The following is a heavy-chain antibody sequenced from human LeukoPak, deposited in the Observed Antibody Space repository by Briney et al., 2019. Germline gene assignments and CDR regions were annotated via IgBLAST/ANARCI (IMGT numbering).Heavy chain of an antibody. CDR2: ISSNGGST. Sequence: GGSLRLSCSASGFTFSSYAMHWVRQAPGKGLEYVSAISSNGGSTYYADSVKGRFTISRDNAKNSLYLQMNSLRAEDTAVYYCAGSLWFGDSGWFDPWGQGTLVTVSS. CDR1: GFTFSSYA. D-gene: IGHD3-10*01. J-gene: IGHJ5*02. V-gene: IGHV3-64*04. CDR3: AGSLWFGDSGWFDP.